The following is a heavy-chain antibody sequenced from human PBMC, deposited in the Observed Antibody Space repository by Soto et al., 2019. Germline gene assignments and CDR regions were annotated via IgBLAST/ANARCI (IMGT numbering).Heavy chain of an antibody. D-gene: IGHD3-10*01. J-gene: IGHJ4*02. CDR2: ISYDGSNT. CDR3: VGGQYYFDY. Sequence: QVQLVESGGGVVQPGRSLRLSFAASGFPFTPYGMHWVREGPGKGLEWVAVISYDGSNTYYADSVKGRFTISRDNSKNTLYLQMNSLRPEDTALYYCVGGQYYFDYRGQGTLVTVSS. V-gene: IGHV3-30*03. CDR1: GFPFTPYG.